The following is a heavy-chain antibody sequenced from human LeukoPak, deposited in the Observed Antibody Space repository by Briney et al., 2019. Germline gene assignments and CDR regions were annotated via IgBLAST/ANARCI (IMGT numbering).Heavy chain of an antibody. CDR3: ARRYSYGYPLYYFDY. CDR2: IYYSGST. Sequence: SETLSLTCTVSGGSISSSSSYWGWIRQPPGKGLEWIGSIYYSGSTYYNPSLKSRVTISVDTSNNQFSLKLSSVTAADTAVYYCARRYSYGYPLYYFDYWGQGTLVTVSS. J-gene: IGHJ4*02. CDR1: GGSISSSSSY. V-gene: IGHV4-39*07. D-gene: IGHD5-18*01.